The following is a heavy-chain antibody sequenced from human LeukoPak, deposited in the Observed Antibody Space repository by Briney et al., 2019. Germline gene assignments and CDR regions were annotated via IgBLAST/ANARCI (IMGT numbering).Heavy chain of an antibody. CDR2: VKQDGSQI. D-gene: IGHD5-18*01. V-gene: IGHV3-7*05. CDR1: GFTFSNYW. J-gene: IGHJ5*02. CDR3: ASGYSRSANWFDP. Sequence: GGSLRLSCAASGFTFSNYWMSWVRHAPGKGLEWVANVKQDGSQIYYVDSVKGRFTISRDNANNSLYLQMNSLRGEDTAVYFCASGYSRSANWFDPWGQGTLVTVSS.